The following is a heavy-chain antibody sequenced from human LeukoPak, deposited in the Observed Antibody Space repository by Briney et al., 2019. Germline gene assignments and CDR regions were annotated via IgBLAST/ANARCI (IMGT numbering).Heavy chain of an antibody. D-gene: IGHD3-9*01. CDR3: AGTYYDILTCPQNWLDP. V-gene: IGHV3-30*02. Sequence: PGKSLRLSCAASGFTFSSYGMHWVRQAPGKGLEWVAFIRYDGSNKYYADSVKGRFTMSRDNSKNTLYLQMNSLRAEDTGVYYCAGTYYDILTCPQNWLDPWGQGTLVTVSS. CDR2: IRYDGSNK. J-gene: IGHJ5*02. CDR1: GFTFSSYG.